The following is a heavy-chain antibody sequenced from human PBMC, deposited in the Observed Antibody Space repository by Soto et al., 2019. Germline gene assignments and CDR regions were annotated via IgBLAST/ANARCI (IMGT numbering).Heavy chain of an antibody. Sequence: GSGPTLVNPTQTLTLTCTFSGFSFTTAGVAVGWIRQTPGGALEWLTLIYYNDDRRFSPSLKTRLTITGDTSKNQVVLSLTNVDPGDTATYFCSHSDGGYDIIYFAFWAKGTPVTVSS. D-gene: IGHD5-12*01. J-gene: IGHJ4*02. CDR1: GFSFTTAGVA. CDR2: IYYNDDR. CDR3: SHSDGGYDIIYFAF. V-gene: IGHV2-5*01.